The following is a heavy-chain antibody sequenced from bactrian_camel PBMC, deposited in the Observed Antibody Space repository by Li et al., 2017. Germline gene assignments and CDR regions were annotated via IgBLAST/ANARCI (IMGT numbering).Heavy chain of an antibody. Sequence: HVQLVESGGGAVQAGESLRLSCVASTYAYMYELYCVGWFRQAPGKEREGVAGIDIDGNTDYVDSVKGRFTISRDNAKNTLYLQMNSLKTEDTAMYYCAADRGYSGGTWTFVPMYKNRGQGTQVTVS. CDR3: AADRGYSGGTWTFVPMYKN. CDR2: IDIDGNT. CDR1: TYAYMYELYC. V-gene: IGHV3S6*01. J-gene: IGHJ4*01. D-gene: IGHD5*01.